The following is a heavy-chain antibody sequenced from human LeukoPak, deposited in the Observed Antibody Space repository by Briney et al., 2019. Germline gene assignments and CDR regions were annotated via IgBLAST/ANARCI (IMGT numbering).Heavy chain of an antibody. CDR3: AREVTNDAFDI. J-gene: IGHJ3*02. Sequence: PGRSLRLSCAASGFSVTNYGMSWVRQAPGKGLDWVSGISESGDYTHYVDSVKGRFTISRDNSKNTLFLQMSSLRADDTALYYCAREVTNDAFDIWGQGTMVTVSS. CDR1: GFSVTNYG. D-gene: IGHD4-17*01. V-gene: IGHV3-23*01. CDR2: ISESGDYT.